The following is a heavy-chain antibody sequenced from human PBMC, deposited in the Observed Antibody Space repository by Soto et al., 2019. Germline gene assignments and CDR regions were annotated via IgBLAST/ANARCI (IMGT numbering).Heavy chain of an antibody. CDR3: ARGFMITFGGVIVLLDY. CDR1: GFTFSSYS. J-gene: IGHJ4*02. D-gene: IGHD3-16*02. CDR2: ISSSSSYI. V-gene: IGHV3-21*01. Sequence: PGGSLRLSCAASGFTFSSYSMNWVRQAPGKGLEWVSSISSSSSYIYYADSVKGRFTISRDNAKNSLYLQMNSLRAEDTAVYYCARGFMITFGGVIVLLDYCGQGTLVTVYS.